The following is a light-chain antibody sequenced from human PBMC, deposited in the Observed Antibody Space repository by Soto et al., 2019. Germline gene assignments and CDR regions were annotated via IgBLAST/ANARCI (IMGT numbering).Light chain of an antibody. V-gene: IGLV2-14*01. J-gene: IGLJ1*01. CDR1: SSDVGGYSY. Sequence: QSVLTQPASVSGSPGQSIAISCTGTSSDVGGYSYVSWYQQQPGKAPKLVISDVSNRPSGVSDRFSGSKSGNTASLTNSGLQTEYVADYYCASYTTSSTFVFGTGTRSPS. CDR3: ASYTTSSTFV. CDR2: DVS.